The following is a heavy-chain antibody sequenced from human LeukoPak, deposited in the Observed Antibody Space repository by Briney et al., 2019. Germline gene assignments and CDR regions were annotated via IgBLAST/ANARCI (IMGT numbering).Heavy chain of an antibody. V-gene: IGHV3-48*03. Sequence: PGGSLRLSCAASGFTFSSYEMNWVRQVPGKGLEWISYISSSGSTTYFADSVKGGFTISRDNAKNSLYLQMDSLRAEDTAVYYCARPSRPYRSSEYFQHWGQGTLVIVSS. CDR1: GFTFSSYE. D-gene: IGHD6-13*01. J-gene: IGHJ1*01. CDR3: ARPSRPYRSSEYFQH. CDR2: ISSSGSTT.